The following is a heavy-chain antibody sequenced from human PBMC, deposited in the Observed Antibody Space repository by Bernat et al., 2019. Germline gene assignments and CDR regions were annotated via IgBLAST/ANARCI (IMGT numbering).Heavy chain of an antibody. V-gene: IGHV3-30*03. D-gene: IGHD3/OR15-3a*01. CDR3: ARGNSLDGYAFDI. CDR1: GFTFSSYG. CDR2: ISYDGSNK. Sequence: QVQLVESGGGVVQPGRSLRLSCAASGFTFSSYGMHWVRQAPGKGLEWVAVISYDGSNKYYADSVKGRFTISRDNSKNTLYLQMNSLRAEDTAVYYCARGNSLDGYAFDIWGQGTMVTVSS. J-gene: IGHJ3*02.